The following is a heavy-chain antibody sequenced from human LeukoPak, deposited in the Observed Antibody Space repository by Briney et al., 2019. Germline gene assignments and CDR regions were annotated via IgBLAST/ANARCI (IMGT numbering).Heavy chain of an antibody. Sequence: GGSLRLSCAASGFTFSSYGMHWVRQAPGKGLVWVSRINTDGSSTTYADSVKGRFTISRDNAKNTLYLQMNSLRAEDTAVYYCARETGKGAFDYWGQGTLVTVSS. J-gene: IGHJ4*02. CDR2: INTDGSST. CDR3: ARETGKGAFDY. CDR1: GFTFSSYG. D-gene: IGHD3-9*01. V-gene: IGHV3-74*01.